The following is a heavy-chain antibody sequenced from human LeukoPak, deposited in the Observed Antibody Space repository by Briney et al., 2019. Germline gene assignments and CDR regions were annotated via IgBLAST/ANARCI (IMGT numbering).Heavy chain of an antibody. D-gene: IGHD2-2*01. CDR1: GGSISSSSYS. CDR2: IYYSGST. V-gene: IGHV4-39*01. CDR3: ARSIVVVPAASGNWFDP. Sequence: PSETLSLTCTVSGGSISSSSYSWGWIRQPPGKGLEWIGSIYYSGSTYYNPSLKSRVTISVDTSKNQFSLKLSSVTAADTAVYYCARSIVVVPAASGNWFDPWGQGTLVTVSS. J-gene: IGHJ5*02.